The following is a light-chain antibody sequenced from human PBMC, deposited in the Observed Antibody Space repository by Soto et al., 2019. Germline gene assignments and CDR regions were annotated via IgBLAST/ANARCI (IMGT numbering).Light chain of an antibody. CDR2: AAS. J-gene: IGKJ1*01. Sequence: DIQMTQSPSSVSASVGDRVTITCRASQGISSCLAWYQQKPGKAPKLLIYAASSLHSGVPSRFSGSGSGTDFNLTISSLQPEEFATYYCQQANSFPRTFGQGTKVEIK. CDR3: QQANSFPRT. CDR1: QGISSC. V-gene: IGKV1-12*01.